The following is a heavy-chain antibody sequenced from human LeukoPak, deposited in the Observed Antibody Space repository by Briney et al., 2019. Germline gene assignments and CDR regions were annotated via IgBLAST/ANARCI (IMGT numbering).Heavy chain of an antibody. CDR1: GFTFSSYA. D-gene: IGHD2-15*01. CDR3: AKGLLLVAATLFDY. Sequence: GGSLRPSCAASGFTFSSYAMSWVRQAPGKGLEWVSAISGRGGSTYYADSVKGRFTISRDNSKNTLYLQMNSLRAEDTAVYYCAKGLLLVAATLFDYWGQGTLVTVSS. J-gene: IGHJ4*02. CDR2: ISGRGGST. V-gene: IGHV3-23*01.